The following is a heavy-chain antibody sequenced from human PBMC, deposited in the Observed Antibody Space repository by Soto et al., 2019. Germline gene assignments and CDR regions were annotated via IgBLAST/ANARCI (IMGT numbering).Heavy chain of an antibody. D-gene: IGHD2-15*01. Sequence: SVKVSCKASGGTFSSYTISWVRQAPGQGLEWMGSIIPILGIANYAQKFQGRVTITADKSTSTAYMELSSLRSEDTAVYYCARDVASPRGGFDYWGQGTLVTVSS. CDR1: GGTFSSYT. CDR3: ARDVASPRGGFDY. CDR2: IIPILGIA. V-gene: IGHV1-69*04. J-gene: IGHJ4*02.